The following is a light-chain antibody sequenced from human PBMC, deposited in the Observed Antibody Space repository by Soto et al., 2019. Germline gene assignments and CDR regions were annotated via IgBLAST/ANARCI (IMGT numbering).Light chain of an antibody. J-gene: IGLJ2*01. V-gene: IGLV1-44*01. CDR2: SDD. CDR3: AAWDDNLNGPV. Sequence: QSVLTQPPSASGTPGQRVTISCSGSSSNIGGNSVNWYQHLPGTAPKILMYSDDERPSEVPDRFSGSKSGTSASLAISGLQSEDEADYYCAAWDDNLNGPVFGGGTKLTVL. CDR1: SSNIGGNS.